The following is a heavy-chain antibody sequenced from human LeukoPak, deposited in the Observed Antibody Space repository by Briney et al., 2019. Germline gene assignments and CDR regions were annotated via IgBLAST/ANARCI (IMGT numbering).Heavy chain of an antibody. CDR2: ISGDGGSA. V-gene: IGHV3-43*02. CDR1: GFTFDDYA. D-gene: IGHD6-6*01. Sequence: GGSLRLSCAASGFTFDDYAMHWVRQAPGEGLEWVSLISGDGGSAYYADSVKGRFTISRDNSKNSLYLQMSSLKTEDTALYYCAKDKSSSRGRDSNLGYWGQGTLVTVSS. CDR3: AKDKSSSRGRDSNLGY. J-gene: IGHJ4*02.